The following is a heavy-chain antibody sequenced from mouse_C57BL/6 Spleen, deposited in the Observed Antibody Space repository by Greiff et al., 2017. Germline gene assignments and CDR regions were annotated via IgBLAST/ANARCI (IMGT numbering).Heavy chain of an antibody. Sequence: EVKLVESGGGLVKPGGSLKLSCAASGFTFSDYGMHWVRQAPEKGLEWVAYISSGSSTIYYADTVKGRFTISRDNAKNTLFMQMTSLMSEDTARYYCARDDYDSFYAMDYWGQGTSVTVSS. V-gene: IGHV5-17*01. CDR1: GFTFSDYG. CDR3: ARDDYDSFYAMDY. D-gene: IGHD2-4*01. J-gene: IGHJ4*01. CDR2: ISSGSSTI.